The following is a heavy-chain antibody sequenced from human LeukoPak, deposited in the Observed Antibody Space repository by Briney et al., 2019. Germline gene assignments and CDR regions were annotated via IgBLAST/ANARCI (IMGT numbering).Heavy chain of an antibody. CDR1: GGSFSGYY. V-gene: IGHV4-34*01. CDR2: INHSGST. CDR3: ARGLSYYYGSGRLDV. D-gene: IGHD3-10*01. J-gene: IGHJ6*04. Sequence: PSETLSLTCAVYGGSFSGYYWSWIRQPPGKGLEWIGEINHSGSTNYNPSLKSRVTISVDTSKNQFSLKLSSVTAADTAVYYCARGLSYYYGSGRLDVWGKGTTVTASS.